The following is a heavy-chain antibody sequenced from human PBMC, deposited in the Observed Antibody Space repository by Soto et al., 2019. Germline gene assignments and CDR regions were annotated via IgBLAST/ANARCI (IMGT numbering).Heavy chain of an antibody. J-gene: IGHJ5*02. CDR3: ASVVYGDYDWFDP. CDR1: GYTFTSHG. V-gene: IGHV1-8*01. CDR2: MNPNSGNT. Sequence: ASVKVSCKASGYTFTSHGFSWVRQAPGLGLEWMGWMNPNSGNTGYAQKFQGRVTMTRNTSISTAYMELSSLRSEDTAVYYCASVVYGDYDWFDPWGQGTLVTVSS. D-gene: IGHD4-17*01.